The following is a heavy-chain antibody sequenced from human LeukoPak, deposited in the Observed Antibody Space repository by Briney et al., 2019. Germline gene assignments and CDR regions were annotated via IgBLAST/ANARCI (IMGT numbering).Heavy chain of an antibody. D-gene: IGHD6-19*01. CDR2: XNPNSGGT. CDR1: GXTFXXYY. J-gene: IGHJ4*02. CDR3: ASLYSSGWYGSGRFDY. Sequence: GASVKLSCKASGXTFXXYYXHXVXQXXGXGXXWXGWXNPNSGGTNYAQQFQGRVTMTRDTSISTAYMELSRLRSDGTAVYYCASLYSSGWYGSGRFDYWGQGTLVTVSS. V-gene: IGHV1-2*02.